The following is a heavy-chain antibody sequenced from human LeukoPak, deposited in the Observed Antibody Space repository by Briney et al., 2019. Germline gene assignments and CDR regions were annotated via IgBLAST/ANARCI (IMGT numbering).Heavy chain of an antibody. CDR3: ARVADYYDSSGLDY. CDR1: GGSFSGYY. D-gene: IGHD3-22*01. V-gene: IGHV4-34*01. J-gene: IGHJ4*02. Sequence: PSETLSLTCAVYGGSFSGYYWSWIRQPPGKGLEWIGEINHSGSTNYNPSLKSRVTISVDTSKNQFSLKLSSVTAADTAVYYCARVADYYDSSGLDYWGQGTLVTVSS. CDR2: INHSGST.